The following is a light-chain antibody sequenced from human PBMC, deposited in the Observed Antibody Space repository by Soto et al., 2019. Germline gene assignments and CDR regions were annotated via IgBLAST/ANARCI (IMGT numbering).Light chain of an antibody. CDR1: QSVSSY. Sequence: EIVLTQSPATLSLSPGERATLSCRASQSVSSYLAWYQQKPGQAPRLLIYDASNRATGIPARFSGSGSGTDFTLTISSLELEDSAVYYCQQRSNWPRGVTFGGGTKVEIK. CDR2: DAS. V-gene: IGKV3-11*01. J-gene: IGKJ4*01. CDR3: QQRSNWPRGVT.